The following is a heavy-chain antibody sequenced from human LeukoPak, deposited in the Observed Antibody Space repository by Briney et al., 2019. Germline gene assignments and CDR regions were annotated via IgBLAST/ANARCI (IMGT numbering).Heavy chain of an antibody. D-gene: IGHD4-17*01. CDR2: IYYSGST. CDR1: AGSIYSYY. Sequence: SSETLSLTCTVSAGSIYSYYWSWIRQPPGKGLEWIGYIYYSGSTNYNPSLKSRVTISVDTSKNQFSLNLSSVTAADTAVYYCARDSRSLGVTTVTRGFDYWGQGTLVTVSS. CDR3: ARDSRSLGVTTVTRGFDY. J-gene: IGHJ4*02. V-gene: IGHV4-59*01.